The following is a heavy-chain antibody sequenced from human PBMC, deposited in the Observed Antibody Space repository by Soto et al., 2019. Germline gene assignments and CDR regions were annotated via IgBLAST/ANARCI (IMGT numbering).Heavy chain of an antibody. CDR3: ASGIAYDFWSGYPPSNWFDP. V-gene: IGHV4-38-2*01. J-gene: IGHJ5*02. CDR1: VYSISSGYY. Sequence: PSETLPLTCAVSVYSISSGYYWVWIRQPPWKGLEWIGSIYHTGSTYYNPSLKSRVTISLDTSKNQFSLKLSSVTAADTAVYYCASGIAYDFWSGYPPSNWFDPWGQGTLVTVS. CDR2: IYHTGST. D-gene: IGHD3-3*01.